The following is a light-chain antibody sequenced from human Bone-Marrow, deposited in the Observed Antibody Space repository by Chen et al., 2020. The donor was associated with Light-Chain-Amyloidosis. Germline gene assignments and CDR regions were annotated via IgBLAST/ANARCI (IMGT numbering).Light chain of an antibody. Sequence: SYELTQPPSVSVSPGQTARITCSGDDLPTQYAYWYQQKPGQAPVLVIHRDAERPSGISERFSGSSSGTTATLTISGVQAEDEAAYHSQSADSSGTYEVIFGGGTKLTVL. CDR3: QSADSSGTYEVI. V-gene: IGLV3-25*02. CDR2: RDA. J-gene: IGLJ2*01. CDR1: DLPTQY.